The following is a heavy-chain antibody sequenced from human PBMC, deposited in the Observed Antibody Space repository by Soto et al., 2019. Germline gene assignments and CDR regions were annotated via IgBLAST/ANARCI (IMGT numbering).Heavy chain of an antibody. D-gene: IGHD4-4*01. Sequence: EVQLLESGGGLVQRGGSLRLSCAASGFPFSSYVMSWVRQAPGKGLEWVSGISGGGSHTFYADSVKGRFTISRDNSKNTLLLQMNSLGGEDSAVYYFAKDSNKYSSSLRGRYFDYWGQGIGVTVSS. CDR1: GFPFSSYV. CDR2: ISGGGSHT. J-gene: IGHJ4*02. CDR3: AKDSNKYSSSLRGRYFDY. V-gene: IGHV3-23*01.